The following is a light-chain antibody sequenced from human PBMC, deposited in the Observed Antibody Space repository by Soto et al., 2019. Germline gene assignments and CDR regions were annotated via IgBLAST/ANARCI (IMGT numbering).Light chain of an antibody. CDR3: CSYAASGSLL. Sequence: QSALTQPRSVSGSPGQSVSISCTGTSSDFGGSNYVSWYQQHPGKAPKLIIYDVIKRPSGVPDRFSGSKSGNTASLTISGLQAEDEADYFCCSYAASGSLLFGGGTKLTVL. CDR1: SSDFGGSNY. CDR2: DVI. J-gene: IGLJ2*01. V-gene: IGLV2-11*01.